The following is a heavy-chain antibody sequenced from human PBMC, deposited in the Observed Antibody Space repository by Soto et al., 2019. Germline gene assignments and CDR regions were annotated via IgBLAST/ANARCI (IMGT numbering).Heavy chain of an antibody. J-gene: IGHJ6*02. V-gene: IGHV3-21*06. Sequence: EVQLVESGGGLVKPGGSLRLSCAASGFIFRSFTMNWVRQAPGKGLEWVSSISSGSSYIYYADSLKGRFTISRDNAKNSLYLQMSSLRAADTAVYFCASGSCSSSSGHLVLSTGYYGMDVWGQGTTVTVSS. CDR2: ISSGSSYI. CDR3: ASGSCSSSSGHLVLSTGYYGMDV. CDR1: GFIFRSFT. D-gene: IGHD2-2*01.